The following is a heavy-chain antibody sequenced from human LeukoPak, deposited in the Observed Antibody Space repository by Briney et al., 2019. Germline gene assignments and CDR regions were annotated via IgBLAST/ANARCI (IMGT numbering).Heavy chain of an antibody. CDR3: ARDKFQSRAQGRSTSYGMDV. CDR2: ISSSSSTI. D-gene: IGHD2-2*01. Sequence: GFLRLSCAASGFTFSSYSMNWVRQAPGKGLEWVSYISSSSSTIYYADSVKGRFTISRDNAKNSLYLQMNSLRAEDTAVYYCARDKFQSRAQGRSTSYGMDVWGQGTTVTVSS. J-gene: IGHJ6*02. CDR1: GFTFSSYS. V-gene: IGHV3-48*04.